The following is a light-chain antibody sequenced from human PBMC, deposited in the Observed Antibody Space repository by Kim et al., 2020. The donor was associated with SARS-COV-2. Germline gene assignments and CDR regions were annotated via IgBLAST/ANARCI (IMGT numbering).Light chain of an antibody. CDR1: QSLLHSNGYNY. Sequence: PVSISCRSTQSLLHSNGYNYLDWYLQKPGQSPQLLIYLGSSRASGVPDRFSGSGSGTDFTLKISRVEAEDVGVYYCVQALQSPPTFGQGTKVDIK. CDR2: LGS. V-gene: IGKV2-28*01. J-gene: IGKJ1*01. CDR3: VQALQSPPT.